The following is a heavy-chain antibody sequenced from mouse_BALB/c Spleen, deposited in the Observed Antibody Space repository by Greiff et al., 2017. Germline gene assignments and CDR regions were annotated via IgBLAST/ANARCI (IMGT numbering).Heavy chain of an antibody. CDR2: ILPGSGST. D-gene: IGHD2-1*01. J-gene: IGHJ4*01. CDR3: ARKDYGNYGYAMDY. CDR1: GYTFSSYW. V-gene: IGHV1-9*01. Sequence: QVQLQQSGAELMKPGASVKISCKATGYTFSSYWTEWVKQRPGHGLEWIGEILPGSGSTNYNEKFKGKATFTADTSSNTAYMQLSSLTSEDSAVYYCARKDYGNYGYAMDYWGQGTSVTVSS.